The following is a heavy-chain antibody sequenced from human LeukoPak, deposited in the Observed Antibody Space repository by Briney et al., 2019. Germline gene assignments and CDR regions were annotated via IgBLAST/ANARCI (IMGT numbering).Heavy chain of an antibody. J-gene: IGHJ4*02. CDR2: IKQDGSEK. CDR1: GFSFSSYW. CDR3: ARMSTSSWYVCDY. V-gene: IGHV3-7*01. D-gene: IGHD6-13*01. Sequence: GGSLRLSCAASGFSFSSYWMTWVRQAPGKGLEWVANIKQDGSEKYYMDSVMGRFTISRDNAKNSLYLQMNSLRAEDTAVYYCARMSTSSWYVCDYWGQGTLVTVSS.